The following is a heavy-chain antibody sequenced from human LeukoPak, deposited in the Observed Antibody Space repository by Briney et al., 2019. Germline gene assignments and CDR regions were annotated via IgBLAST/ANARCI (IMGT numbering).Heavy chain of an antibody. Sequence: ASVKVSCKASGYTFTSYYMHWVRQAPGQGLEWMGWISAYNGNTNYAQKLQGRVTMTTDTSTSTAYMELRSLRSDDTAVYYCARVGYSNYGPSFDYWGQGTLVTVSS. CDR3: ARVGYSNYGPSFDY. CDR1: GYTFTSYY. J-gene: IGHJ4*02. D-gene: IGHD4-11*01. CDR2: ISAYNGNT. V-gene: IGHV1-18*04.